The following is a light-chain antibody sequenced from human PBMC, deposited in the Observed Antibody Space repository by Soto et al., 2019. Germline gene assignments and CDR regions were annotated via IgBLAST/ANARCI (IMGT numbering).Light chain of an antibody. CDR1: SSDVGGYNY. Sequence: QSVLTQPASVSGSPGQSITISCTGTSSDVGGYNYVSWYQQHPGKAPKLMICDVSDRPSGISNRFSGSKSGNTASLTISGLQVEDEADYYCSSYTTSSTYVFGTGTKVTVL. CDR3: SSYTTSSTYV. J-gene: IGLJ1*01. V-gene: IGLV2-14*01. CDR2: DVS.